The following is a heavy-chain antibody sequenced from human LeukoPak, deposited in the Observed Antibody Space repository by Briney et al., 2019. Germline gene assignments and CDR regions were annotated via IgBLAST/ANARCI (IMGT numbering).Heavy chain of an antibody. CDR2: ISGGGDST. J-gene: IGHJ4*02. D-gene: IGHD2-15*01. CDR1: GFIFGKYV. CDR3: AKRGSSETRWYPFDY. V-gene: IGHV3-23*01. Sequence: GGSLRLSCVGSGFIFGKYVMTWVRQAPGKGLEWVSTISGGGDSTWNADSVKGRFTVSRDNSKNTLYLQMSSLRVEDTAVYYRAKRGSSETRWYPFDYWGQGTLVTVSS.